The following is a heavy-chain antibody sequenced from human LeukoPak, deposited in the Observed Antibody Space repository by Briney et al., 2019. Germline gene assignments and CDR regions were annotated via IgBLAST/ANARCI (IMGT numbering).Heavy chain of an antibody. CDR1: RFTFSNYG. CDR2: ISYDGSNK. J-gene: IGHJ4*02. D-gene: IGHD6-19*01. CDR3: AKDLGQWLVEDY. V-gene: IGHV3-30*18. Sequence: GRSLRLSCAASRFTFSNYGMHWVRQAPGKGLEWVAVISYDGSNKYYADSVKGRFTISRDNSKNTLYLQMNSLRAEDTAVYYCAKDLGQWLVEDYWGQGTLVTVSS.